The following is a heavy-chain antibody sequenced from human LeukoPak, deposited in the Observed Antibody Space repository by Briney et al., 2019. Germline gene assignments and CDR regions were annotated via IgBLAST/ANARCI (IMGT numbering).Heavy chain of an antibody. CDR1: GFTFSSYA. CDR3: AKRTVTIFGVVIDMDV. Sequence: GGSLRLSCAASGFTFSSYAMSWVRQAPGKGLEWVSAISGSGGSTYYADSVKGRFTISRDNSKNTLYLQMNSLRAEDTAVYYCAKRTVTIFGVVIDMDVWGKGTTVTVSS. V-gene: IGHV3-23*01. D-gene: IGHD3-3*01. J-gene: IGHJ6*03. CDR2: ISGSGGST.